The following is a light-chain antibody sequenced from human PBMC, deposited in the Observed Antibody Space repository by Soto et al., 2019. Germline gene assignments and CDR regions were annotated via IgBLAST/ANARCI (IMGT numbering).Light chain of an antibody. CDR2: LGS. Sequence: DIVMTQSPLSLPVTPGEPASISCRSSQSLLHSNGYNYLDWYLQKPGQSPQLLIYLGSNRASGVPDRFSGSGSGTDFTLKISRVEAEDVGVYYSMQALQPGITFGQGTRLEIK. J-gene: IGKJ5*01. CDR1: QSLLHSNGYNY. V-gene: IGKV2-28*01. CDR3: MQALQPGIT.